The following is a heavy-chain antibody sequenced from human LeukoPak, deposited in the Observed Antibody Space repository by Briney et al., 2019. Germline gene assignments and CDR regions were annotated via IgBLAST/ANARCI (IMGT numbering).Heavy chain of an antibody. J-gene: IGHJ3*02. Sequence: ASVKVSCKASGYTFTYYYIHRMRQAPGQGLEWMGWINPDSGDTSYAQKFQGRVTMTRDTSTSTVYMELSSLRSEDTAVYYCARTNSGYDLEDDAFDIWGQGTMVTVSS. CDR2: INPDSGDT. V-gene: IGHV1-2*02. CDR1: GYTFTYYY. D-gene: IGHD5-12*01. CDR3: ARTNSGYDLEDDAFDI.